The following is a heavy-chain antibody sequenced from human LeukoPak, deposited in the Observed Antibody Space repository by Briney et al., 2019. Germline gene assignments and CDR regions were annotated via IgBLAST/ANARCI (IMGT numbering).Heavy chain of an antibody. D-gene: IGHD3-3*01. J-gene: IGHJ4*02. CDR3: TRDFGRSSYYFDF. CDR1: GFTFNGYW. V-gene: IGHV3-7*01. CDR2: IKQDGSEK. Sequence: GGSLRLSCAASGFTFNGYWMSWVRQAPGKWLEWVANIKQDGSEKYYVDSVRGRVTISRDNAENSLFLQMNRLRVEDTAVYYCTRDFGRSSYYFDFWGQGTLVTVSS.